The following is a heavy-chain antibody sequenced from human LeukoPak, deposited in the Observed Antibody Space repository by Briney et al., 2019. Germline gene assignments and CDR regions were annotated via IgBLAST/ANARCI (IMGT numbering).Heavy chain of an antibody. J-gene: IGHJ4*02. CDR1: GYTFTGYY. D-gene: IGHD5-12*01. CDR2: IDPNSGGT. Sequence: EASVKVSCKASGYTFTGYYMHWVRQAPGQGLEWMGWIDPNSGGTNYAQKFQGRVTMTRDTSISTAYMELSRLRSDDTAVYYCARERGYSGYENAHLDYWGQGTLVTVSS. CDR3: ARERGYSGYENAHLDY. V-gene: IGHV1-2*02.